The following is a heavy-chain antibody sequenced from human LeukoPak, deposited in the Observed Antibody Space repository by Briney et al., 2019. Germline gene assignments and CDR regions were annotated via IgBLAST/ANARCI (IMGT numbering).Heavy chain of an antibody. V-gene: IGHV3-33*06. J-gene: IGHJ4*02. CDR1: GFTFSSYG. CDR3: AKGPRITIFGVVTTNFDY. D-gene: IGHD3-3*01. Sequence: PGRSLRLSCAASGFTFSSYGMHWVRQAPGKGLEWVAVIWYDGSNKYYADSAKGRFTISRDNSKNTLYLQMNSLRAEDTAVYYCAKGPRITIFGVVTTNFDYWGQGTLVTASS. CDR2: IWYDGSNK.